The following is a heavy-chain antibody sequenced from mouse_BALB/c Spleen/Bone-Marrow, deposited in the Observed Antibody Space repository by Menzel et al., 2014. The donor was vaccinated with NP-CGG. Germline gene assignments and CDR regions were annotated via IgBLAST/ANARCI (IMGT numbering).Heavy chain of an antibody. J-gene: IGHJ3*01. CDR3: ARGTSNWFAH. Sequence: EVHLVESGGGLVQPGGSLKLSCAASGFDFSRYWMSWVRQAPGQGLEWIGEINPDSSTINYTPSLKDKFIISRDNAKNKLYLQMSKVRSEDTALYYCARGTSNWFAHWGQGTLVTVSA. CDR2: INPDSSTI. V-gene: IGHV4-1*02. CDR1: GFDFSRYW. D-gene: IGHD3-3*01.